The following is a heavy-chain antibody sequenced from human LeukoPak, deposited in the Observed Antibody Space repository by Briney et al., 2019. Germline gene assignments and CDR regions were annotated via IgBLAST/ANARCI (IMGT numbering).Heavy chain of an antibody. CDR2: INYSGST. J-gene: IGHJ4*02. Sequence: SETLSLTCTVSSGSITTYHWSWVRQPPGKRLEWIGHINYSGSTNYNPFLRSRVTISVDTSKNQFSLKLSSVTAADTAVYYCAALSASHWNFDYWGQGRLVTVSS. V-gene: IGHV4-59*08. CDR1: SGSITTYH. CDR3: AALSASHWNFDY. D-gene: IGHD1-26*01.